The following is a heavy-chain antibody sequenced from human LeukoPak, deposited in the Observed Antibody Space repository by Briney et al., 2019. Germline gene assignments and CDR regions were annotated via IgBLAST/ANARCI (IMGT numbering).Heavy chain of an antibody. CDR3: ARGAQWPY. J-gene: IGHJ4*02. Sequence: SQTLSLTFAISGDSVSSNSVTWNWIRQSPSRGLEWLGRTYYRSTWYNDYAVSVRGRITVNPDTSKNQFSLHLNSVTPEDTAVYYCARGAQWPYWGQGTLVTVSS. CDR1: GDSVSSNSVT. CDR2: TYYRSTWYN. D-gene: IGHD6-19*01. V-gene: IGHV6-1*01.